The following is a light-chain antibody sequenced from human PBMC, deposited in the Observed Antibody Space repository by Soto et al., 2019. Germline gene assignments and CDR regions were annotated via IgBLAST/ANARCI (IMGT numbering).Light chain of an antibody. CDR1: NSNTGAGYD. V-gene: IGLV1-40*01. J-gene: IGLJ3*02. CDR3: QSYDTSLNDWV. CDR2: GNY. Sequence: QSVLTQPPSVSGAPGQRVTISCTGSNSNTGAGYDVHWYQQFPGMAPKLLVFGNYERPLGVPDRFSGSKSGASASLAISGLQTDDEADYYCQSYDTSLNDWVFGGGTKLTVL.